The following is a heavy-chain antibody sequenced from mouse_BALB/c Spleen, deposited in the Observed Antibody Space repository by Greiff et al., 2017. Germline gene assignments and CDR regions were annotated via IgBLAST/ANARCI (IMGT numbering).Heavy chain of an antibody. CDR2: ISCYNGAT. Sequence: LVKTGASVKISCKASGYSFTGYYMHWVKQSHGKSLEWIGYISCYNGATSYNQKFKGKATFTADTSSNTAYMQLSSLTSEDSAVYYCARGGTTPQAWFAYWGQGTLVTVSA. J-gene: IGHJ3*01. CDR3: ARGGTTPQAWFAY. D-gene: IGHD1-1*01. V-gene: IGHV1S34*01. CDR1: GYSFTGYY.